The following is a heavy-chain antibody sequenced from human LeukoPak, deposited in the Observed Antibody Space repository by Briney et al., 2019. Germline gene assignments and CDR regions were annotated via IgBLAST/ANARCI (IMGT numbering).Heavy chain of an antibody. CDR2: IYTSGST. Sequence: PSETLSLTCTVSGGFISSGSYYWSWIRQPAGKGLEWIGRIYTSGSTNYNPSLKSRVTISVDTSKNQFSLKLSSVTAADTAVYYCATAQSSSWGNYYMDVWGKGTTVTVSS. D-gene: IGHD6-13*01. CDR3: ATAQSSSWGNYYMDV. CDR1: GGFISSGSYY. V-gene: IGHV4-61*02. J-gene: IGHJ6*03.